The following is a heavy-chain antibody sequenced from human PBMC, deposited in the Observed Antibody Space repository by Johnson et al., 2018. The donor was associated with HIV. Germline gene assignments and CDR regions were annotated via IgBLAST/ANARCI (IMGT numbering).Heavy chain of an antibody. J-gene: IGHJ3*02. CDR2: ISYDGSNK. CDR3: ARDRELLRADDAFDI. Sequence: QVQLVESGGGVVQPGRSLRLSCAASGLTFSSYAMHWVRQAPGKGLEWVAVISYDGSNKYYADSVKGRFTISRDNSKNTLYLQMNSLRAEDTAVYYCARDRELLRADDAFDIWGQGTMVTVSS. D-gene: IGHD1-26*01. CDR1: GLTFSSYA. V-gene: IGHV3-30*04.